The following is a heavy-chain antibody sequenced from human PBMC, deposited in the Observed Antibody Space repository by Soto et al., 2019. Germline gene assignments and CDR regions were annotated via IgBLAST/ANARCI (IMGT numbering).Heavy chain of an antibody. CDR2: IYHRGST. CDR1: GGSISSGGYY. J-gene: IGHJ4*02. Sequence: SETLSLTCIVSGGSISSGGYYWSWIRQHPGKGLEWIGYIYHRGSTYYNPSLQSRVTISVDTSKNQFSLKLSSVTAADTAVYYCARRYGYSFDYWGQGTLVTVSS. V-gene: IGHV4-31*03. CDR3: ARRYGYSFDY. D-gene: IGHD1-1*01.